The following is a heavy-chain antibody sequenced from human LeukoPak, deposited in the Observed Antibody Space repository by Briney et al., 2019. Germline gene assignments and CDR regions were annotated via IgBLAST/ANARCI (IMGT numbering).Heavy chain of an antibody. D-gene: IGHD6-13*01. V-gene: IGHV1-46*01. Sequence: ASVKVSCKASGYTFTSFHMHWVRQAPGQGLEWMAITNPTSGSTTYAQKFQGRVTMTRDMSTSTAYMKLSSLTSEDTAVYYCARAGNSWHYFDYWGQGTLVTVSS. CDR3: ARAGNSWHYFDY. J-gene: IGHJ4*02. CDR2: TNPTSGST. CDR1: GYTFTSFH.